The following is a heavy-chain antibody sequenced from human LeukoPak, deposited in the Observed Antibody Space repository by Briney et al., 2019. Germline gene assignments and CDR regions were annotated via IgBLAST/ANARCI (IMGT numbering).Heavy chain of an antibody. Sequence: PGGSLRLSCAASGFTFSRYSMNSVRQAPGEGLEWISYISSSSSTIYYADSVKGRFTIFRDNAKNSLYLQMNSLEPEDLGLYYCATAKGGGGFDPWGQGTLVTVSS. CDR2: ISSSSSTI. CDR3: ATAKGGGGFDP. D-gene: IGHD3-16*01. J-gene: IGHJ5*02. V-gene: IGHV3-48*01. CDR1: GFTFSRYS.